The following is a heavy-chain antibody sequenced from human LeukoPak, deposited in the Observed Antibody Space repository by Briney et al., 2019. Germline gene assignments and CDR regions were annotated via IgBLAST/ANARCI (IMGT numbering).Heavy chain of an antibody. CDR1: GFTFSSYW. J-gene: IGHJ6*03. CDR3: AKGSKLVVITRDHYMAV. D-gene: IGHD3-22*01. CDR2: INSDGSST. V-gene: IGHV3-74*01. Sequence: PGGSLRLSCAASGFTFSSYWMHWVRQAPGKGLVWVSRINSDGSSTSYADSVKGRFTISRDNSKNTLYLEMNSLRAGDTAVYYYAKGSKLVVITRDHYMAVWGKGTTVTISS.